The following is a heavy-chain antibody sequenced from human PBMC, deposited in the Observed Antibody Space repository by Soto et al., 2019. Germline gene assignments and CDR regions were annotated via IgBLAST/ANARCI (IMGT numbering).Heavy chain of an antibody. J-gene: IGHJ4*02. V-gene: IGHV1-3*01. CDR3: ARDTGDGTFDF. CDR2: INAGYGNT. D-gene: IGHD7-27*01. Sequence: GASVKVSCKASGYTFSSYAMHWVRQAPGQRLEWMGWINAGYGNTKSSQKFQDRVTISRDTSASTAYMELTSLRSEDTAVYYWARDTGDGTFDFWGQGTLVTVSS. CDR1: GYTFSSYA.